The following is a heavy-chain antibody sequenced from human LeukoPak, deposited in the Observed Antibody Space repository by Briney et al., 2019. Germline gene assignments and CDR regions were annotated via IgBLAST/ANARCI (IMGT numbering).Heavy chain of an antibody. Sequence: GGSLRLSCAASGFNFRTFAIHWVRQAPGKGLEWVAVISYDGSNKYYADSVKGRFTISRDNSKNTLYLQMNSLRAEDTAVYYCARDSVGATNYFDYWGQGTLVTVSS. D-gene: IGHD1-26*01. CDR1: GFNFRTFA. CDR3: ARDSVGATNYFDY. J-gene: IGHJ4*02. V-gene: IGHV3-30-3*01. CDR2: ISYDGSNK.